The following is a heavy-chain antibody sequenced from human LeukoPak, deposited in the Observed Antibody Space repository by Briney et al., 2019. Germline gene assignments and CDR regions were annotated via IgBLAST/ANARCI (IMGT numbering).Heavy chain of an antibody. CDR3: ASDGTSAASSGYYLGY. CDR2: IIPIFGTA. Sequence: SVNVSCKASGGTFSSYAISWVRQAPGQGLEWMGGIIPIFGTANYAQKFQGRVTITADESTSTAYMELSSLRSEDTAVYYCASDGTSAASSGYYLGYWGQGTLVTVSS. V-gene: IGHV1-69*01. CDR1: GGTFSSYA. J-gene: IGHJ4*02. D-gene: IGHD3-22*01.